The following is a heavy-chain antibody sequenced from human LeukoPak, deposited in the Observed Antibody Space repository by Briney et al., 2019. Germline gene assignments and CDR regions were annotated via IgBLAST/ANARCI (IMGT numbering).Heavy chain of an antibody. CDR2: ISKSSTYI. CDR1: GFNFSTHT. J-gene: IGHJ3*02. Sequence: PGGSLRLSCAASGFNFSTHTMNWVRQAPGKGLEWVSSISKSSTYIYYTDSVKGRFTISRDSAKNSLYLQMNSLRAEDTAVYYCARDLFDFYTWGSYGSFDIWGQGTMVTVSS. D-gene: IGHD3-16*01. V-gene: IGHV3-21*01. CDR3: ARDLFDFYTWGSYGSFDI.